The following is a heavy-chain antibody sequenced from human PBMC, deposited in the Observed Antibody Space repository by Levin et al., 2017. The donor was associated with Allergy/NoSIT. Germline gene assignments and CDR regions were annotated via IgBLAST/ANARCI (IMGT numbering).Heavy chain of an antibody. CDR3: ARDGDRKGSWTYAAFEF. CDR2: IIPMFGKA. J-gene: IGHJ3*01. V-gene: IGHV1-69*06. Sequence: ASVKVSCKAFGGTLSNNAISWVRQAPGQGLEWMGGIIPMFGKATYAQQFQGRVTITADKSTSTAYMQLSGLRSEATAVYFCARDGDRKGSWTYAAFEFWGQGTVVAVSS. CDR1: GGTLSNNA. D-gene: IGHD6-13*01.